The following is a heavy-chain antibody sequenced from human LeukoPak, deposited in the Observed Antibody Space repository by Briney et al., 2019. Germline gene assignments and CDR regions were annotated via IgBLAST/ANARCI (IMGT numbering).Heavy chain of an antibody. CDR3: ARHHSSAYPFDY. D-gene: IGHD3-22*01. CDR1: GGSISHYY. Sequence: SETLSLTCTVSGGSISHYYWSWIRQSPGKGLEWIGYVSNSGTTNYRPSLRSRVTVSVDTSQNHVSLKLTSMTAADTGLYYCARHHSSAYPFDYWGQETLVTVSS. J-gene: IGHJ4*02. CDR2: VSNSGTT. V-gene: IGHV4-59*08.